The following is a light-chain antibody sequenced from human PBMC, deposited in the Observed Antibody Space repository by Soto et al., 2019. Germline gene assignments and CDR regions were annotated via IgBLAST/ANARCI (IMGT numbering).Light chain of an antibody. Sequence: DIQMTQSPSTLSASVGDRVTITCWASQSMTSRLAWYQQKPGKAPKVLIYHTSSLESGVPSRFSGSGSGTEFTLTISSLQPDDFATYYCQQYNNYSPLPFGGGTKVEIK. CDR1: QSMTSR. J-gene: IGKJ4*01. CDR2: HTS. CDR3: QQYNNYSPLP. V-gene: IGKV1-5*01.